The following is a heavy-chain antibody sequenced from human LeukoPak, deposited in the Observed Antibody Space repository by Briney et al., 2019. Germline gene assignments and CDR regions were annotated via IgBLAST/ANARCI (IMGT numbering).Heavy chain of an antibody. CDR3: TTTHNRVEDYYFDY. CDR1: GFTFSNAW. V-gene: IGHV3-15*01. Sequence: GGSLRLSCAASGFTFSNAWMSWVRQAPGKGLEWVGRIKSKTDGGTTDYAAPVKGRFTISRDDSKNTLYLQMNSLKTEDTAVYYCTTTHNRVEDYYFDYWGQGTLVTVSS. J-gene: IGHJ4*02. CDR2: IKSKTDGGTT.